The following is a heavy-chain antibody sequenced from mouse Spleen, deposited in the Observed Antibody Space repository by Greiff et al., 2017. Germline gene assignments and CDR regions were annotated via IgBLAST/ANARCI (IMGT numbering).Heavy chain of an antibody. J-gene: IGHJ2*01. Sequence: EVKLMESGGGLVKPGGSLKLSCAASGFTFSSYAMSWVRQTPEKRLEWVATISSGGSYTYYPDSVKGRFTISRDNAKNTLYLQMSSLRSEDTAMYYCARRVYGNYYFDYWGQGTTLTVSS. CDR1: GFTFSSYA. CDR3: ARRVYGNYYFDY. V-gene: IGHV5-9-3*01. D-gene: IGHD2-10*02. CDR2: ISSGGSYT.